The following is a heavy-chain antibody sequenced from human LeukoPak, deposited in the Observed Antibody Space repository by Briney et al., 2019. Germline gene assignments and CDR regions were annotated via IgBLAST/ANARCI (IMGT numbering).Heavy chain of an antibody. J-gene: IGHJ6*02. CDR3: ARDSGGSSAWYYYYGMDV. V-gene: IGHV4-59*01. D-gene: IGHD1-26*01. Sequence: SETLSLTCAVYGGSFSGYYWSWIRQPPGKGLEWIGYTYYSGSTNYNPSLKSRVTISVDTSKNQFSLKLSSVTAADTAVYYCARDSGGSSAWYYYYGMDVWGQGTTVTVSS. CDR1: GGSFSGYY. CDR2: TYYSGST.